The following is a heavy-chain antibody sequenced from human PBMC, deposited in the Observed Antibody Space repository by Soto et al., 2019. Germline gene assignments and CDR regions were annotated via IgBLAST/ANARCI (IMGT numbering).Heavy chain of an antibody. CDR3: ARDDRDIVVVPAATDAFDI. V-gene: IGHV3-74*01. CDR2: INSDGRST. D-gene: IGHD2-2*01. J-gene: IGHJ3*02. Sequence: EVQLVESGGGLVQPGGSLRLSCAASGFTFSSYWMHWVRQAPGKGLVWVSRINSDGRSTRYADSVKGGFTISRDNAKNTLYLQMNSLRAEDTAVYFCARDDRDIVVVPAATDAFDIWGQGTMVTVSS. CDR1: GFTFSSYW.